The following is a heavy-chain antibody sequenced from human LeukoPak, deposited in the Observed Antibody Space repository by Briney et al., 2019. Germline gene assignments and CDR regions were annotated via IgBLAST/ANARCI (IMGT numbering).Heavy chain of an antibody. J-gene: IGHJ4*02. CDR3: ARHYYDTSGYYPWYFDY. CDR2: IYYSGST. D-gene: IGHD3-22*01. V-gene: IGHV4-39*01. CDR1: GGSFSSSTYY. Sequence: SETLSLTCTVSGGSFSSSTYYWGWIRQPPGKVLEWIGSIYYSGSTYYNQSLKSRVTISVDTSKNQFSLKLTSVTAADTAVYYCARHYYDTSGYYPWYFDYWGQGTLVTVSS.